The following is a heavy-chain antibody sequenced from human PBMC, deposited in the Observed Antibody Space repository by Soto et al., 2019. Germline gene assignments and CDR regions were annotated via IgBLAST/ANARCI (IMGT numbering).Heavy chain of an antibody. Sequence: GGSLRLSCAASGFTFSSYGMHWVRQAPGKGLEWVAVISYDGSNKYYADSVKGRFTISRDNSKNTLYLQMNSLRAEDTAVYYCAKSGLAYCGGDCYSAFDIWGQGTMVTVSS. CDR1: GFTFSSYG. D-gene: IGHD2-21*02. V-gene: IGHV3-30*18. CDR2: ISYDGSNK. CDR3: AKSGLAYCGGDCYSAFDI. J-gene: IGHJ3*02.